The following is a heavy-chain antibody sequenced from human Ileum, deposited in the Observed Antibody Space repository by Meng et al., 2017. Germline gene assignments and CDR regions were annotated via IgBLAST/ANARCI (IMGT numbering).Heavy chain of an antibody. J-gene: IGHJ3*02. CDR1: GFIFSGSD. V-gene: IGHV3-73*01. D-gene: IGHD6-19*01. Sequence: GESLKISCAASGFIFSGSDIHWVRQASGKGLEWVGRITTKPKNYATAYAASVKGRFSISRDDSKITAYLEMNSLRSEDTALYYCTRYVSGHIWGRGTMVTVSS. CDR3: TRYVSGHI. CDR2: ITTKPKNYAT.